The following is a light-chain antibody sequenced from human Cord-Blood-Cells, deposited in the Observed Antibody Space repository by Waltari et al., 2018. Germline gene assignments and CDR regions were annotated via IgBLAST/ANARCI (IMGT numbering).Light chain of an antibody. CDR1: QSISSW. CDR3: QRYNSYAWT. Sequence: DIQMTQSPSTLSASVGDRVTLTCRASQSISSWLAWYQQKPGKAPKLLIYKASSLESGVPSRFSGSGSGTEFTLTISSLQPDDFATYYCQRYNSYAWTFGQGTKVEIK. J-gene: IGKJ1*01. V-gene: IGKV1-5*03. CDR2: KAS.